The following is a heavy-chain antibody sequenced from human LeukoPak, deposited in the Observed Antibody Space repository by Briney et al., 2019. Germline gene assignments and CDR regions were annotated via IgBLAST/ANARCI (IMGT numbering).Heavy chain of an antibody. CDR2: TYYRSKWYN. CDR1: GDSVSSNSAA. J-gene: IGHJ5*02. V-gene: IGHV6-1*01. CDR3: ARDRSYYDSSGYYWGNWFDP. D-gene: IGHD3-22*01. Sequence: SQTLSLTCAISGDSVSSNSAAWNWIRQSPSRGLEWLGRTYYRSKWYNDYAVSVKSRITINPDTSKNQFSLQLNSVTPEDTAVYYCARDRSYYDSSGYYWGNWFDPWGQGTLVTVSS.